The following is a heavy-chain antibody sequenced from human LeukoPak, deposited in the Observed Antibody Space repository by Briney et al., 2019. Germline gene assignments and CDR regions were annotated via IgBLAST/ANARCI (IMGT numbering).Heavy chain of an antibody. Sequence: GGSLRLSCVASGFIFDDYGMTWVRQAPGKGLEWVSSIKWNGGVTAFRDSVKGRFTISRDNAKNSLYLQMNSLRAEDTAVYYCAAVEMATTGLDYWGQGTLVTVSS. V-gene: IGHV3-20*04. J-gene: IGHJ4*02. D-gene: IGHD5-24*01. CDR2: IKWNGGVT. CDR1: GFIFDDYG. CDR3: AAVEMATTGLDY.